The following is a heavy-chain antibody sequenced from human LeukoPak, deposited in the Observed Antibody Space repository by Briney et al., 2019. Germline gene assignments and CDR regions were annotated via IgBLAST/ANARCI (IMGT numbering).Heavy chain of an antibody. Sequence: PGRSLRLSCAASGFTFSSYAMHWVRQAPGKGLEWEAVISYDGSNKYYADSVKGRFTISRDNSKNTLYLQMNSLRAEDTAVYYCARGSGSYYSHYDYWGQGTLVTVSS. CDR2: ISYDGSNK. D-gene: IGHD3-10*01. CDR1: GFTFSSYA. V-gene: IGHV3-30-3*01. J-gene: IGHJ4*02. CDR3: ARGSGSYYSHYDY.